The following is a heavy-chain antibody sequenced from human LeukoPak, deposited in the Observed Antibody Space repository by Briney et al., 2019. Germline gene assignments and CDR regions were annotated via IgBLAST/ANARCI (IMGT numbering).Heavy chain of an antibody. CDR3: ARDEAAPWFGELGSFDP. CDR2: ISGYNGHT. CDR1: GYTFTNYG. D-gene: IGHD3-10*01. Sequence: ASVKVSCKASGYTFTNYGLSWVRQAPGQGLEWMGWISGYNGHTNYVQKLQGRVTMTTDTSTSTAYMELRSLRSDDTAVYYCARDEAAPWFGELGSFDPWGQGTLVTVSS. J-gene: IGHJ5*02. V-gene: IGHV1-18*01.